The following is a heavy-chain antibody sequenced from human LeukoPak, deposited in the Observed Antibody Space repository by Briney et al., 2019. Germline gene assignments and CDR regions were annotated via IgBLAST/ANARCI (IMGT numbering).Heavy chain of an antibody. CDR1: GGSISSYY. CDR3: ARGGYYGSVNDFRFDT. Sequence: SETLSLTCTVSGGSISSYYWSWIRQPAGKGLEWIGRIYTSGSTNYNPSLKSRVTISVETSKNQFSLKLKSVTAADTAVYYCARGGYYGSVNDFRFDTWGQGTLVTVSS. V-gene: IGHV4-4*07. D-gene: IGHD3-10*01. J-gene: IGHJ5*02. CDR2: IYTSGST.